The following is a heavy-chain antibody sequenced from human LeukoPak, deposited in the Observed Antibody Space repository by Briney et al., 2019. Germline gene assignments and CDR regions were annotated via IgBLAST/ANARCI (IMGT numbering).Heavy chain of an antibody. Sequence: ASVKVSCKASGYTFTDYYIHWVRQAPGQGLGWMGWINPNSGGSNNAQKFQGRVTMTRDTSISTAYMELSSLRSGDTAVFYCARRGDNEGYDYWGQGTLVTVSS. CDR2: INPNSGGS. D-gene: IGHD1-1*01. CDR3: ARRGDNEGYDY. J-gene: IGHJ4*02. CDR1: GYTFTDYY. V-gene: IGHV1-2*02.